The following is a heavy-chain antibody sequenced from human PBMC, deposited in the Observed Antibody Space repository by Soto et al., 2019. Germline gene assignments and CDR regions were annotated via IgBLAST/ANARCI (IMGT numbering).Heavy chain of an antibody. D-gene: IGHD6-13*01. Sequence: GGPLRLPWAASELTFRGFGRHWVSQEQGKGLEWVAVISYEGSNKYYADSVKGRFTISRDNSKNTLYLQMNSLRAEETAVYYCAKDLFSSWYSSSWRYAFDIWGQGTMVNVSS. CDR3: AKDLFSSWYSSSWRYAFDI. J-gene: IGHJ3*02. V-gene: IGHV3-30*18. CDR2: ISYEGSNK. CDR1: ELTFRGFG.